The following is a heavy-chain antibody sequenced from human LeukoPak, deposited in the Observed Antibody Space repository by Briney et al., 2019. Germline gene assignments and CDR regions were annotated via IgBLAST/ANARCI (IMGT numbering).Heavy chain of an antibody. Sequence: ASVKVSCKASGYTFSGYYMHWVRQAPGQGLEWMGWINPKRGGTNYAQKFQGRVTMTRDTSISTVYMELSRLRSDDTAVYNCARGPGLTAILNWFDPWGPGTLVSLSS. CDR2: INPKRGGT. V-gene: IGHV1-2*02. CDR3: ARGPGLTAILNWFDP. D-gene: IGHD1-14*01. J-gene: IGHJ5*02. CDR1: GYTFSGYY.